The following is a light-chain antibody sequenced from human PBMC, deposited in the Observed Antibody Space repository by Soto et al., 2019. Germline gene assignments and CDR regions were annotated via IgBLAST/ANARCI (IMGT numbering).Light chain of an antibody. CDR2: GAA. V-gene: IGKV3-20*01. J-gene: IGKJ1*01. CDR3: HHYET. CDR1: QSVSRSY. Sequence: EIVLTQSPGTLSLSPGDRATLSCRASQSVSRSYLGWYQHKPGQAPRLLMYGAAIRAAGVPDRFRSSGSGTEFTLTISRLEPEDFTVYYCHHYETFGQGTKVDIK.